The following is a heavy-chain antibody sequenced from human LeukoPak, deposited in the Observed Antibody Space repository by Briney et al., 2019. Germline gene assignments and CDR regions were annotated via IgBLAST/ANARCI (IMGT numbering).Heavy chain of an antibody. D-gene: IGHD5-12*01. CDR1: GFTFSRHA. CDR3: ASENIVATSGALFDY. V-gene: IGHV3-21*01. CDR2: MTNSGNYR. Sequence: PGGSLRLSCAASGFTFSRHAMNWVRQAPGKGLEWVSSMTNSGNYRYHSDSVKGRFTISRDNAKNSLYLQMNRLRVEDTAVYYCASENIVATSGALFDYWGRGTLVTVSS. J-gene: IGHJ4*02.